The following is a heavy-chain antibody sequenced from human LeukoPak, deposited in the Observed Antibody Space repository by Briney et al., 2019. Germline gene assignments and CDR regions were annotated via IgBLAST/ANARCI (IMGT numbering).Heavy chain of an antibody. CDR2: INTYNGNT. CDR1: GYTFTSYG. V-gene: IGHV1-18*01. D-gene: IGHD3-9*01. J-gene: IGHJ5*02. CDR3: ARAVLRYFDWSQEVLWFDP. Sequence: ASVKVSCKAFGYTFTSYGISWVRQAPGQGLESMGWINTYNGNTNYAQKLQGRVTMTTDTSTSTAYMELRSLRSDDTAVYYCARAVLRYFDWSQEVLWFDPWGQGTLVTVSS.